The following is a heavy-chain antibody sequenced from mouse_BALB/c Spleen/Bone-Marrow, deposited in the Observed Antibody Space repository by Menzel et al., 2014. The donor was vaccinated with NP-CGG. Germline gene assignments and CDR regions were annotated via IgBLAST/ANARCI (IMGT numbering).Heavy chain of an antibody. J-gene: IGHJ1*01. V-gene: IGHV1S81*02. Sequence: QVQLQQSGAELVMPGASVKLSCKASGYTFTSYWMHWVKQRPGQGLEWIGEIDPSNGRTNYNERFKNKATLTVDKSSSTAYMQLSSLTSEDSAVYYCARSTTVVVRYWYFDVWGAGTTVTVSS. CDR2: IDPSNGRT. D-gene: IGHD1-1*01. CDR1: GYTFTSYW. CDR3: ARSTTVVVRYWYFDV.